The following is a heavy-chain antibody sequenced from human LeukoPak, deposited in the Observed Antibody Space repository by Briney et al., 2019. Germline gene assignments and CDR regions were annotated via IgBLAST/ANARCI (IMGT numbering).Heavy chain of an antibody. Sequence: PSETLSLTCTVSGGSISSSSYYWGWIRQPPGKGLEWIGSIYYSGSTYYNPSLKSRVTISVDTSKNQFSLKLSSVTAADTAVYYCARDRYGHNWFDLWGQGTLVTVSS. D-gene: IGHD5-18*01. V-gene: IGHV4-39*07. CDR1: GGSISSSSYY. J-gene: IGHJ5*02. CDR2: IYYSGST. CDR3: ARDRYGHNWFDL.